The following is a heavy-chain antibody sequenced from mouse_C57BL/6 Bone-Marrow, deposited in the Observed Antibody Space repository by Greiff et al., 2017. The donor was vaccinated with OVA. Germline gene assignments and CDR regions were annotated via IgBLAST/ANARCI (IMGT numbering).Heavy chain of an antibody. D-gene: IGHD2-1*01. CDR1: GFSLTSYG. V-gene: IGHV2-5*01. Sequence: QVQLKESGPGLVQPSQSLSITCTVSGFSLTSYGVHWVRQSPGKGLEWLGVIWRGGSTDYNAAFMSRLSITKDNSKSQVFFKMNSLQADDTAIYYCAKGDGNYEEDYFDYWGQGTTLTVSS. J-gene: IGHJ2*01. CDR2: IWRGGST. CDR3: AKGDGNYEEDYFDY.